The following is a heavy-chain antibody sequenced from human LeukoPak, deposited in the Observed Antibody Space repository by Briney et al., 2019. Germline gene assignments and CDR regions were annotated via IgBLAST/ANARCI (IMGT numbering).Heavy chain of an antibody. CDR2: IKQDGSEK. CDR3: ARGMIAAAGFYYYYYGMDV. CDR1: GFTFSNYA. V-gene: IGHV3-7*01. Sequence: GSLRLSCAASGFTFSNYAMSWVRQAPGKGLEWVANIKQDGSEKYYVDSVKGRFTISRDNAKNSLYLQMNSLRAEDTAVYYCARGMIAAAGFYYYYYGMDVWGQGTTVTVSS. J-gene: IGHJ6*02. D-gene: IGHD6-13*01.